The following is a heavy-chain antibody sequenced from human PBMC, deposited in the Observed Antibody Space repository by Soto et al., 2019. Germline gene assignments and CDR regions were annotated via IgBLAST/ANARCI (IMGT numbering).Heavy chain of an antibody. V-gene: IGHV1-3*05. J-gene: IGHJ4*02. CDR3: ARVSGYYFLDY. D-gene: IGHD5-12*01. CDR2: INAGNGNT. CDR1: GYTFTNYA. Sequence: QVQLVQSGAEEKKPGASVKVSCKASGYTFTNYAMHWVRQAPGQRLEWMGWINAGNGNTKYSQKFQGRVTITRDTSARTDYMELSSLRTEDTAVYYCARVSGYYFLDYWGQGTLVTVSS.